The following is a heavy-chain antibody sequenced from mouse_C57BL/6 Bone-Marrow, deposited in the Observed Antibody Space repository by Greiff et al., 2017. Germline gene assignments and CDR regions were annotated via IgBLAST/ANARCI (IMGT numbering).Heavy chain of an antibody. CDR1: GYTFTSYG. D-gene: IGHD2-1*01. CDR2: IYPRSGNT. V-gene: IGHV1-81*01. Sequence: VQLQQSGAELARPGASVKLSCTASGYTFTSYGISWVQQRPGQGLEWIGEIYPRSGNTYYNETFKGKATVTADKSSSTAYMKLRSLTSEDSAVYFCARESGNYGAAMDYWGQGTSVTVSS. CDR3: ARESGNYGAAMDY. J-gene: IGHJ4*01.